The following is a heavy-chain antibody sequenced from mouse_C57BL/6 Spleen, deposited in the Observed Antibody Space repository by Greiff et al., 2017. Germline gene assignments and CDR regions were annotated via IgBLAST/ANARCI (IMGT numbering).Heavy chain of an antibody. V-gene: IGHV1-69*01. J-gene: IGHJ3*01. D-gene: IGHD4-1*01. CDR3: AREASLGRGFAY. CDR2: IDPSDSYT. Sequence: VQLQQPGAELVMPGASVKLSCKASGYTFTSYWMHWVKQRPGQGLEWIGEIDPSDSYTNYNQKFKGKSTLTVDKSSSPAYMQLSSLTSEDSAVYYCAREASLGRGFAYWGQGTLVTVSA. CDR1: GYTFTSYW.